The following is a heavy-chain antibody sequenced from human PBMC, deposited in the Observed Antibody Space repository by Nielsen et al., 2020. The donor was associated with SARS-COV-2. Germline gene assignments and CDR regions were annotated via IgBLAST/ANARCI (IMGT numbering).Heavy chain of an antibody. J-gene: IGHJ4*02. D-gene: IGHD3-22*01. CDR1: GFTVSSNY. CDR2: ISGSGGST. Sequence: GESLKISCAASGFTVSSNYMSWVRQVPGKGLELVSAISGSGGSTYYADSVKGRFTISRDNSKNTLYLQMNSLRAEDTAVYYCAKSVGYLRYFDYWGQGTLVTVSS. CDR3: AKSVGYLRYFDY. V-gene: IGHV3-23*01.